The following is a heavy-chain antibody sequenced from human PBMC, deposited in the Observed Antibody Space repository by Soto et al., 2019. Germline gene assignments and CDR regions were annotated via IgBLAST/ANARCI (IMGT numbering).Heavy chain of an antibody. CDR3: ARAGAAAGTGVDY. J-gene: IGHJ4*02. CDR2: INPNSGGT. V-gene: IGHV1-2*04. D-gene: IGHD6-13*01. Sequence: ASVKVSCKASGYTFTGYYMHWVRQAPGQGLEWMGWINPNSGGTNYAQKFQGWVTMTRDTSISTAYMELSRLRSDDTAVYYCARAGAAAGTGVDYWGQGTLVTVS. CDR1: GYTFTGYY.